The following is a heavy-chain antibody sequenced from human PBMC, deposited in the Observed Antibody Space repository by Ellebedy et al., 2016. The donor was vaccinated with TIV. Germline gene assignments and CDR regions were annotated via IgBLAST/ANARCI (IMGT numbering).Heavy chain of an antibody. V-gene: IGHV3-7*01. D-gene: IGHD3-9*01. CDR2: IKQDGDEK. J-gene: IGHJ2*01. Sequence: GESLKISCAASGFTFSRYWMSWVRQAPGKGLEWVANIKQDGDEKYYVESVKGRFTVSRDNVRDSPYLQMNSLRAEDTAMYFCARDYLALRYFDWQNNYYFDLWGRGALVTVSS. CDR1: GFTFSRYW. CDR3: ARDYLALRYFDWQNNYYFDL.